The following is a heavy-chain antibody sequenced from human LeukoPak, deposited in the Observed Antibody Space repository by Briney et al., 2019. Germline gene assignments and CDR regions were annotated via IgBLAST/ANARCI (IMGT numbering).Heavy chain of an antibody. Sequence: ASVKVSCKASGYTFTSYDINWVRQATGQGHEWMGWMNPNSGNTGYAQKFQGRVTMTRNTSISTAYMELSSLRSEDTAVYYCARGRIARNWFDPWGQGTLVTVSS. CDR3: ARGRIARNWFDP. CDR2: MNPNSGNT. CDR1: GYTFTSYD. D-gene: IGHD2-15*01. V-gene: IGHV1-8*01. J-gene: IGHJ5*02.